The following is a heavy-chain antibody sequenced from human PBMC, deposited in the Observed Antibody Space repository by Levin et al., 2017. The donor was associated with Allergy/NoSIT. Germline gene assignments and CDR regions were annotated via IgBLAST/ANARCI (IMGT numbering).Heavy chain of an antibody. V-gene: IGHV3-30*09. J-gene: IGHJ1*01. CDR3: ARDGPPGGSSWGQYFQH. Sequence: GESLKISCAASGFTFSSYAMHWVRQAPGKGLEWVAVISYDASNKYYADSVKGRFAISRDNSKNTLYLQMDNLRPEDTAVYYCARDGPPGGSSWGQYFQHWGQGTLVTVSS. CDR1: GFTFSSYA. CDR2: ISYDASNK. D-gene: IGHD6-13*01.